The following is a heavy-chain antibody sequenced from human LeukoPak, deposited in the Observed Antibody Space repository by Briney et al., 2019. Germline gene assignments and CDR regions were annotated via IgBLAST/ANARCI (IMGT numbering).Heavy chain of an antibody. Sequence: ASVKVSCKASGYTFTGYYLHWVRQAPGQGLEWMGWINPNSGGTNYAREFQGRVTMTRDTSISTAYMELSRLRSDDTAVYYCARVWQYYASGSYLVYWGQGTLVTVSS. CDR3: ARVWQYYASGSYLVY. CDR1: GYTFTGYY. CDR2: INPNSGGT. J-gene: IGHJ4*02. D-gene: IGHD3-10*01. V-gene: IGHV1-2*02.